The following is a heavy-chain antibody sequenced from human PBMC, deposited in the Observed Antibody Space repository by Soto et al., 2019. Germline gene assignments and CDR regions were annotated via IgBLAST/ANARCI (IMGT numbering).Heavy chain of an antibody. J-gene: IGHJ4*02. CDR1: DDSVSGGSSY. V-gene: IGHV4-61*01. CDR3: ARVVDYAFWSGYHDY. D-gene: IGHD3-3*01. Sequence: QVQLPQSGPGLVKPSETLSLTCSVSDDSVSGGSSYWNWLRQPPGKGLEWIGNTFYIGSTKYNPPGRRRVTMSLDTSKNQFPLTLSSVTAADTAVYYCARVVDYAFWSGYHDYWGQGTLVTVSS. CDR2: TFYIGST.